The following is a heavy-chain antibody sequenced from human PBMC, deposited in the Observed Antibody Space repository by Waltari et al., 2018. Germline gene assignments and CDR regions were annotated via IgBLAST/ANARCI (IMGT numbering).Heavy chain of an antibody. CDR1: GFTFTEHA. D-gene: IGHD4-17*01. CDR2: TSYDGNNK. V-gene: IGHV3-30-3*01. CDR3: ARDRGYGDYRLDLYY. J-gene: IGHJ4*02. Sequence: QVQLVESGGGVVQPGRSLTLSCAASGFTFTEHAMHWVRQAPGKGLEWVAVTSYDGNNKYYGDSVKGRFTISRDNSESTLYLQMNSLRAEDTAVYYCARDRGYGDYRLDLYYWGQGTLVTVSS.